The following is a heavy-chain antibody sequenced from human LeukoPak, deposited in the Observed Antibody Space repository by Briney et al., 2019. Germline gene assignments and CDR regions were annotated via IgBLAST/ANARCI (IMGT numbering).Heavy chain of an antibody. J-gene: IGHJ4*02. V-gene: IGHV4-61*02. D-gene: IGHD6-13*01. CDR1: GDSISSGNYY. CDR3: ATSRQLTSFYFDY. CDR2: IYNTGST. Sequence: PSQTLSLTCTVSGDSISSGNYYWSWIRQPAGKGLEWIGRIYNTGSTKYNPSLKSRVTLSVDTSKNQFSLKLSSVTAADTAMYYCATSRQLTSFYFDYWGQGTLATVSS.